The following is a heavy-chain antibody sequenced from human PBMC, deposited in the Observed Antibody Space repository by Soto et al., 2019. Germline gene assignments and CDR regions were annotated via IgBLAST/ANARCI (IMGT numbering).Heavy chain of an antibody. CDR3: ASRYYLTIHEGGSGDTEYFHD. Sequence: SVKVSCKASGGTFSSYTVGWVRQAPGQGLEWMGGITPLFGTPSYAQKFQGRVTITADESTATAYMELRSLTSEDTAVYYCASRYYLTIHEGGSGDTEYFHDWGQGTLVTVSS. V-gene: IGHV1-69*13. J-gene: IGHJ1*01. D-gene: IGHD2-21*02. CDR2: ITPLFGTP. CDR1: GGTFSSYT.